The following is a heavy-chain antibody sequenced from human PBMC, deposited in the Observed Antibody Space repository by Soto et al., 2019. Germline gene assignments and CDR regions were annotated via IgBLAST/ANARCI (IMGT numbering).Heavy chain of an antibody. CDR1: GGSFSGYY. CDR3: ARGFLLITIFGVVSGPGGWFDP. J-gene: IGHJ5*02. CDR2: INHSGST. Sequence: PSETLSLTCAVYGGSFSGYYWSWIRQPPGKGLEWIGEINHSGSTNYNPSLKSRVTISVDTSKNQFSLKLSSVTAADTAVYYCARGFLLITIFGVVSGPGGWFDPWGQGTLVTVSS. V-gene: IGHV4-34*01. D-gene: IGHD3-3*01.